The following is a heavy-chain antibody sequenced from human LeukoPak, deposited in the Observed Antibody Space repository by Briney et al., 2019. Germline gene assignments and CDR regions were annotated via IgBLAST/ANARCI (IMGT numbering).Heavy chain of an antibody. CDR2: ISYDGSNK. Sequence: GRSLRLSCAASGFTFSSYAMHWVRQAPGKGVEWVAVISYDGSNKYYADSVKGRFTISRDNSKNTLYLQMNSLRAEDTAVYYCARGQGCFDYWGQGTLVTVSS. J-gene: IGHJ4*02. D-gene: IGHD6-19*01. V-gene: IGHV3-30*04. CDR3: ARGQGCFDY. CDR1: GFTFSSYA.